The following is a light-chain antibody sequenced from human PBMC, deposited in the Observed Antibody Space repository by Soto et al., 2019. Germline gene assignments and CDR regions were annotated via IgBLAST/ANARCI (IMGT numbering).Light chain of an antibody. V-gene: IGLV2-8*01. CDR1: SNDVGAYKY. J-gene: IGLJ2*01. Sequence: QSALTQPPSASGSPGQSVTIPCTGTSNDVGAYKYVSWYQQHPGKAPKLIISEVNKRPSGVPDRFSGSKSGNTASLIVSGLQAEDEADYYCSSYAGSNNLVIFGGGTKLTVL. CDR3: SSYAGSNNLVI. CDR2: EVN.